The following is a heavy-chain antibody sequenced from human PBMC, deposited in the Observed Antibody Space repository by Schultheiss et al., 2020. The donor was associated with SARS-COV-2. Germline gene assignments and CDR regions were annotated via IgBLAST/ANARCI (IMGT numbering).Heavy chain of an antibody. CDR2: IWYDGSNK. Sequence: GGSLRLSCAASGFTFSSYGMHWVRQAPGKGLEWVAVIWYDGSNKYYADSVKGRFTISRDNSKNTLYLQMNSLRAEDTAVYYCARDLFVRLGYYYYGMDVWGQGTTVTVSS. D-gene: IGHD2-21*01. J-gene: IGHJ6*02. V-gene: IGHV3-33*08. CDR3: ARDLFVRLGYYYYGMDV. CDR1: GFTFSSYG.